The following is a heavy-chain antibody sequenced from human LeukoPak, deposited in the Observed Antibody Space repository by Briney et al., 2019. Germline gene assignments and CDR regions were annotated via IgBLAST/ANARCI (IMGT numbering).Heavy chain of an antibody. CDR2: ISYDGSNK. J-gene: IGHJ4*02. Sequence: GGSLRLSCAASGFTFSSYAMHWVRQAPGKGLEWVAVISYDGSNKYYADSVKGRFTISRGNSKNTLYLQMNSLRAEDTAVYYCAKALITMQTQPVDYWGQGTLVTVSS. CDR3: AKALITMQTQPVDY. CDR1: GFTFSSYA. V-gene: IGHV3-30-3*01. D-gene: IGHD3-10*01.